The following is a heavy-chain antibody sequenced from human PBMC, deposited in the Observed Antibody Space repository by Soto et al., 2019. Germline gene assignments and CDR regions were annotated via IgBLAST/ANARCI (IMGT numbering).Heavy chain of an antibody. V-gene: IGHV3-30-3*01. CDR1: GFTFSSYA. J-gene: IGHJ3*02. D-gene: IGHD6-19*01. Sequence: QVQLVESGGGVVQPGRSLRLSCAASGFTFSSYAMHWVRQAPGKGLEWVAVISYDGSNKYYADSVKGRFTISRDNSKNTLYLQMNSLRAEDTAVYYCARERAVAAQMDAFISGAKGQWSPSLQ. CDR3: ARERAVAAQMDAFIS. CDR2: ISYDGSNK.